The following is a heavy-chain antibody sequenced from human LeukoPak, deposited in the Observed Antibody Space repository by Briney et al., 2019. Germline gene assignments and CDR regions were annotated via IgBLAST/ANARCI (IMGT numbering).Heavy chain of an antibody. V-gene: IGHV4-30-2*01. CDR2: IYHSGST. CDR1: GGSISSGGFS. Sequence: PSQTLSLTCAVSGGSISSGGFSWSWIRQPPGKGLEWIGYIYHSGSTYYNPSLKSRVTISVDRSKNQFSLKLSSVTAADTAVYYCARAPLYYDSSGYYPTHLPFDYWGQGTLVTVSS. J-gene: IGHJ4*02. CDR3: ARAPLYYDSSGYYPTHLPFDY. D-gene: IGHD3-22*01.